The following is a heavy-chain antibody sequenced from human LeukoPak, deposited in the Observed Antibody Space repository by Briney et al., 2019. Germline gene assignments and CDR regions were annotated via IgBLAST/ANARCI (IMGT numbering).Heavy chain of an antibody. CDR2: ISYDGSNK. V-gene: IGHV3-30*04. J-gene: IGHJ6*03. D-gene: IGHD5-18*01. Sequence: PGGSLRLSCAASGFTFSSYAMHWVRQAPGKGLEWVAVISYDGSNKYYADSVKGRFTISRDNSKNTLYLQMNSLRAEDTAVYYCARDRGYSYGPYYYYYMDVWGKGTTVTVSS. CDR1: GFTFSSYA. CDR3: ARDRGYSYGPYYYYYMDV.